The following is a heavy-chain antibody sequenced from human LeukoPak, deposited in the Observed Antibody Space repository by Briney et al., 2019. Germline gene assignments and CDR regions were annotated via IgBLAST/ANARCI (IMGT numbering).Heavy chain of an antibody. V-gene: IGHV1-46*01. D-gene: IGHD3-10*01. J-gene: IGHJ4*02. CDR1: GYTFTSYY. Sequence: ASVKVSCKASGYTFTSYYMHWVRQAPGQGLEWMGIINPSGGSTSYAQKFQGRVTMTRDTSTSTVYMELSSLRSEDTAVYYCARGTARILWFGELPNYWGQGTLVTVSS. CDR2: INPSGGST. CDR3: ARGTARILWFGELPNY.